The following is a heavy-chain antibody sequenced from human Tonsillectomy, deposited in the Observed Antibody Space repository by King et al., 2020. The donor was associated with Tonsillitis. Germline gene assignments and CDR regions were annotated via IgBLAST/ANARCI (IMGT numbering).Heavy chain of an antibody. CDR3: ARERGAIAAAGTFDY. CDR2: IYYSEST. D-gene: IGHD6-13*01. Sequence: QLQESGPGLVKPSGTLSLTCAVSGGSISSSNWWSWVRQPPGKGLGWIGEIYYSESTNYNPSLKSRVTISVDKSKNQFSLKLSFVTAAETAVYYCARERGAIAAAGTFDYWGQGTLVTVSS. J-gene: IGHJ4*02. V-gene: IGHV4-4*02. CDR1: GGSISSSNW.